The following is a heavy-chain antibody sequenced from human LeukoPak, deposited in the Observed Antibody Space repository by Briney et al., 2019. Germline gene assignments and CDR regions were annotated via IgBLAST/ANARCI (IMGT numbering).Heavy chain of an antibody. CDR2: ISSSSSYI. J-gene: IGHJ5*02. CDR1: GFTFSSYS. Sequence: GGSLRLSCAASGFTFSSYSMNWVRQAPGKGLEWVSSISSSSSYIYYADSVKGRFTISRDNAKNSLYLQMNSLRAEDTAVYYCARDYDIVVVVAATPFWFDPWGQGTLVTVSS. CDR3: ARDYDIVVVVAATPFWFDP. V-gene: IGHV3-21*01. D-gene: IGHD2-15*01.